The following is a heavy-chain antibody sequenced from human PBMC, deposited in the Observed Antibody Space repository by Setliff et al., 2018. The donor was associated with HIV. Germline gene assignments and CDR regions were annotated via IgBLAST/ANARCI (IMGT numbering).Heavy chain of an antibody. J-gene: IGHJ5*02. CDR1: GYIFTNDP. V-gene: IGHV7-4-1*02. Sequence: GASVKVSCKASGYIFTNDPMNWVRQAPGHGLEWMGWLNTKTGNPTYAQDFTGRFVFSLDTSVNTAYLEISGLKIEDTAVYFCAREFLLGDLSFPATWGQGTLVTVSS. D-gene: IGHD3-16*02. CDR2: LNTKTGNP. CDR3: AREFLLGDLSFPAT.